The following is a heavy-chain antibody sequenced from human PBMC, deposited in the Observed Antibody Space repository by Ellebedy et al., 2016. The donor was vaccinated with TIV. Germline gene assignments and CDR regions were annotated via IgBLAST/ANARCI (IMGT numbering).Heavy chain of an antibody. J-gene: IGHJ4*02. D-gene: IGHD6-19*01. V-gene: IGHV3-23*01. Sequence: GGSLRLXXAASGFTFSSYAMSWVRQAPGKGLEWVSAISGSDGSTYYADSVKGRFTISRDNSKNTLYLQMNSLRAEDTAVYYCAKQGELWLDNYFDYWGQGTLVTVSS. CDR1: GFTFSSYA. CDR2: ISGSDGST. CDR3: AKQGELWLDNYFDY.